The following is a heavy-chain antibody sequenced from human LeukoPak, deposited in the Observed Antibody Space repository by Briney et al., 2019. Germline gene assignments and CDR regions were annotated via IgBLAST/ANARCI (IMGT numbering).Heavy chain of an antibody. CDR2: IKEDGSET. CDR3: ARGGFSYQY. D-gene: IGHD2-2*01. J-gene: IGHJ4*02. Sequence: GGSLRLSCAASGFTFSGYWMSWVRQAPGKGLQWVARIKEDGSETSYVDSVKGRFTISRDNSKSALYLQMDSLRAEDTAFYYCARGGFSYQYWGRGALVTVSS. CDR1: GFTFSGYW. V-gene: IGHV3-7*05.